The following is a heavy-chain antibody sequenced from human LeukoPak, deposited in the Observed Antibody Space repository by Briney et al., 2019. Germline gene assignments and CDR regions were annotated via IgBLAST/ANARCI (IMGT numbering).Heavy chain of an antibody. CDR3: AKYYYDSSGYYYGSYNWFDP. V-gene: IGHV3-23*01. D-gene: IGHD3-22*01. Sequence: GGSLRLSCAASGFTFSSYAMSWVRQAPGKGLEWVSANSGSGGSTYYADSVKGRFTISRDNSKNTLYLQMNSLRAEDTAVYYCAKYYYDSSGYYYGSYNWFDPWGQGTLVTVSS. J-gene: IGHJ5*02. CDR2: NSGSGGST. CDR1: GFTFSSYA.